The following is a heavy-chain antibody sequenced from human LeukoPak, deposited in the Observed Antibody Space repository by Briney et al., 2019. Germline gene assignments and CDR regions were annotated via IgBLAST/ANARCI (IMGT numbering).Heavy chain of an antibody. Sequence: GGSLRLSCAASGFSFSGYEMSWVRQAPGKGLEWVSHITITGTLTYYVDSVQGRFTISRDNAKNSLYLQLNSLRAEDTAVYYCVRGIPIPDSRGYLFDYWGQGTLVTVSS. CDR2: ITITGTLT. CDR1: GFSFSGYE. CDR3: VRGIPIPDSRGYLFDY. V-gene: IGHV3-48*03. D-gene: IGHD3-22*01. J-gene: IGHJ4*02.